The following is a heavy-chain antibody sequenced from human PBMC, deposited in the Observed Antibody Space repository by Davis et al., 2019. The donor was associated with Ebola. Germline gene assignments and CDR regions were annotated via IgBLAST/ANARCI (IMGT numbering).Heavy chain of an antibody. CDR3: ARHRRAAGYFDS. J-gene: IGHJ4*02. CDR1: GYSFTSYW. D-gene: IGHD6-13*01. Sequence: KVSCKGSGYSFTSYWIGWVRQMPGKGLEWMGNIYPGDSDTRYSPSFQGQVTIPADKSISTAYLQWSSLKASDTAMYYCARHRRAAGYFDSWGQGTLVTVSS. V-gene: IGHV5-51*01. CDR2: IYPGDSDT.